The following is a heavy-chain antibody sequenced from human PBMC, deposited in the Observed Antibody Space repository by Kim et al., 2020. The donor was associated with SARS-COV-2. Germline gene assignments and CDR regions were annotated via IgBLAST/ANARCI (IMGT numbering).Heavy chain of an antibody. CDR3: ARDRRVSDY. V-gene: IGHV3-48*02. CDR2: ISGRSSSI. Sequence: GGSLRLSCVASGFSFKTYSMNWVRQAPGKGLEWVAHISGRSSSIYYADSVKGRFTIARDDAKNSVSLQMNSLRDEDTGVYYCARDRRVSDYWGRGTLVTVS. D-gene: IGHD6-6*01. CDR1: GFSFKTYS. J-gene: IGHJ4*02.